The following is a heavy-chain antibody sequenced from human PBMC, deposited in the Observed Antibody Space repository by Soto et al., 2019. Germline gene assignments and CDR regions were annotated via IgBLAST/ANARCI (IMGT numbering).Heavy chain of an antibody. J-gene: IGHJ4*02. D-gene: IGHD5-18*01. V-gene: IGHV3-30-3*01. CDR1: GFTFTNHA. CDR2: ISYDGVNK. Sequence: PGGSLRLSCAASGFTFTNHAFHWVRQAPGKGLEWVALISYDGVNKYYADSVKGRFTVSRDNSKNTLYLQMTSLRPDDTAVYYCARGIQLWLRLFDYWGQGTLVTVSS. CDR3: ARGIQLWLRLFDY.